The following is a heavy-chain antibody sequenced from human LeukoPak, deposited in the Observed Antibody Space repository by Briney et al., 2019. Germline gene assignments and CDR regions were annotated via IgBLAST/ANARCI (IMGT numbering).Heavy chain of an antibody. J-gene: IGHJ4*02. CDR1: GFTFSNAW. D-gene: IGHD1-14*01. Sequence: PGGSLRLSCAASGFTFSNAWMTWVRQAPGKGLEWVALIKSKTDGGTTDYAAPVKGRFSISRDDSKNTLFLEMNSLKTEDTAVYYCASRNPDSWGQGTLVTVSS. V-gene: IGHV3-15*01. CDR3: ASRNPDS. CDR2: IKSKTDGGTT.